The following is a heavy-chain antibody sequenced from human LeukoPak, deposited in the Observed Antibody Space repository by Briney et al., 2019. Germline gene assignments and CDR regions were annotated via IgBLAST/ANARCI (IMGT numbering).Heavy chain of an antibody. CDR2: ITASSTAI. D-gene: IGHD3-9*01. CDR3: ARTYYDILTGYNPYFDY. CDR1: GFTFNTYT. V-gene: IGHV3-21*01. J-gene: IGHJ4*02. Sequence: GGSLRLSCAASGFTFNTYTMNWVRQAPGKGLEWVSSITASSTAIYSADSVKGRFTISRDNAKNFLYLQMNSLRAEDTAVYCCARTYYDILTGYNPYFDYWGQGVLVTVSS.